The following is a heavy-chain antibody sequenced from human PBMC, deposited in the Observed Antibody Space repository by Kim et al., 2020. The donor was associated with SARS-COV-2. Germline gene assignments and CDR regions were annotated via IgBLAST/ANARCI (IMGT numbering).Heavy chain of an antibody. D-gene: IGHD4-17*01. J-gene: IGHJ6*02. CDR2: IYYSGST. Sequence: SETLSLTCTVSGGSISSSSYYWGWIRQPPGKGLEWIGSIYYSGSTYYNPSLKSRVTISVDTSKNQFSLKLSSVTAADTAVYYCARDLSDYGGKEGLYYYYYYGMDVWGQGTTVTVSS. CDR1: GGSISSSSYY. CDR3: ARDLSDYGGKEGLYYYYYYGMDV. V-gene: IGHV4-39*07.